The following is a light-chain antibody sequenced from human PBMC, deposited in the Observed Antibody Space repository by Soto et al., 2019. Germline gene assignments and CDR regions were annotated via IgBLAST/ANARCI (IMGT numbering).Light chain of an antibody. V-gene: IGKV3-20*01. Sequence: EIVLTQSPGTLSLSPGERATLSCRASQSLSSRSLAWYQQKPGQAPRLLIYDTSSRATDIPDRFTGSGSGTDFTLTISRLEPEHFAGYYCHQYIMSPYTFGQGTKVDIK. CDR1: QSLSSRS. J-gene: IGKJ2*01. CDR2: DTS. CDR3: HQYIMSPYT.